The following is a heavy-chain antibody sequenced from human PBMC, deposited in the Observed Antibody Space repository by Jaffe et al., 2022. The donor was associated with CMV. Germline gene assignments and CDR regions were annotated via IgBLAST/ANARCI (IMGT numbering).Heavy chain of an antibody. V-gene: IGHV3-30*18. Sequence: QVQLVESGGGVVQPGRSLRLSCAASGFTFSSYGMHWVRQAPGKGLEWVAVISYDGSNKYYADSVKGRFTISRDNSKNTLYLQMNSLRAEDTAVYYCAKGVAPLRNYLDYWGQGTLVTVSS. J-gene: IGHJ4*02. CDR1: GFTFSSYG. D-gene: IGHD2-21*01. CDR2: ISYDGSNK. CDR3: AKGVAPLRNYLDY.